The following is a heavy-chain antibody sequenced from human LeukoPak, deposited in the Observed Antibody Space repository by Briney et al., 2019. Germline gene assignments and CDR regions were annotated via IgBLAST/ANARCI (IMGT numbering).Heavy chain of an antibody. CDR2: IYYSGST. CDR1: GGSISSGDYY. CDR3: ARGSIFGALNWFDP. Sequence: SETLSFTCTVSGGSISSGDYYWSWIRQPPGKGLEWIGYIYYSGSTNYNPSLKSRVTISVDTSKNQFSLKLSSVTAADTAVYYCARGSIFGALNWFDPWGQGTLVTVSS. V-gene: IGHV4-30-4*02. D-gene: IGHD3-3*01. J-gene: IGHJ5*02.